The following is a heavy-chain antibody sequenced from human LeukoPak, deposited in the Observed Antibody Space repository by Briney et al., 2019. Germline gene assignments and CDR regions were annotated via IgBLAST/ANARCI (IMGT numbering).Heavy chain of an antibody. CDR3: ARSPPGLIYMDV. V-gene: IGHV1-69*01. CDR2: FIPIFGTA. D-gene: IGHD2-8*01. Sequence: SVKVSCKASGGTFNSYAISWVRQAPGQGVEWMGGFIPIFGTANYAQKFQGRVMITADESTSTAYTDLNSLRSEDTAVYYCARSPPGLIYMDVWGKGTTVSVSS. CDR1: GGTFNSYA. J-gene: IGHJ6*03.